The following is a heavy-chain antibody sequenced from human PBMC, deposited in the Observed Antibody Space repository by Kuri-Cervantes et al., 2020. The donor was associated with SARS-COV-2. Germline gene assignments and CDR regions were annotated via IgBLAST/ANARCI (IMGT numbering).Heavy chain of an antibody. J-gene: IGHJ2*01. CDR3: AHSGGPGFGGYFDL. CDR2: IYWNDDK. V-gene: IGHV2-5*01. CDR1: GFSLSTSGVG. D-gene: IGHD3-16*01. Sequence: SGPTLVKPTQTLTLTCTFSGFSLSTSGVGVGWIRQPPGKALEWLALIYWNDDKRYSPSPKSRLTITKDTSKNQVVLTMTNMDPVDTATYYCAHSGGPGFGGYFDLWGRGTLVTVSS.